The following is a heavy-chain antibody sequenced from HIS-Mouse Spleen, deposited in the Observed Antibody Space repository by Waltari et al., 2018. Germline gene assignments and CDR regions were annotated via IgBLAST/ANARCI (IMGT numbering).Heavy chain of an antibody. D-gene: IGHD7-27*01. CDR3: ARDLVQTGEGY. V-gene: IGHV3-33*01. CDR1: GFTVRSYG. J-gene: IGHJ4*02. CDR2: IWYDGSNK. Sequence: QVQLVESGGGVVQPGRSLRRSCAAAGFTVRSYGMHWVRQAPGKGLEWVAVIWYDGSNKYYADSVKGRFTISRDNSKNTLYLQMNSLRAEDTAVYYCARDLVQTGEGYWGQGTLVTVSS.